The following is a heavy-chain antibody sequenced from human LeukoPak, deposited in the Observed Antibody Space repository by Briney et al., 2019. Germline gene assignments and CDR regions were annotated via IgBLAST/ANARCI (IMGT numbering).Heavy chain of an antibody. D-gene: IGHD3-3*01. CDR3: ARGNRSGYFPSDY. CDR1: GGTFSSYA. Sequence: ASVKVSCKASGGTFSSYAISWVRQAPGQGLEWMGRIIPIFGIANYAQKFQGRVTITADKSTSTAYMELSSLRSEDTAVYYCARGNRSGYFPSDYWGQGTLVTVSS. CDR2: IIPIFGIA. V-gene: IGHV1-69*04. J-gene: IGHJ4*02.